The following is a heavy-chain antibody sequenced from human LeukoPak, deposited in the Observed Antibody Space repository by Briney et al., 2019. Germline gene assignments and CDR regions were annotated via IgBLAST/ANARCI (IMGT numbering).Heavy chain of an antibody. CDR3: ASDAHYYDSSGYSFPDAFDI. Sequence: SETLSLTCTVSGGPISSSSYYWGWIRQPPGKGLEWIGSIYYSGSTYYNPSLKSRVTISVDTSKNQFSLKLSSVTAADTAVYYCASDAHYYDSSGYSFPDAFDIWGQGTMVTVSS. J-gene: IGHJ3*02. CDR2: IYYSGST. V-gene: IGHV4-39*07. D-gene: IGHD3-22*01. CDR1: GGPISSSSYY.